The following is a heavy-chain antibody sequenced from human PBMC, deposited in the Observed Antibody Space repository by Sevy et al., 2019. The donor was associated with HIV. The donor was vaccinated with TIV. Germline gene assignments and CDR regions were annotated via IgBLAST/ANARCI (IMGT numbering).Heavy chain of an antibody. J-gene: IGHJ3*02. CDR1: GYTFTSYA. CDR3: ARVGYYYDSRIDAFDI. D-gene: IGHD3-22*01. CDR2: INAGNGNT. V-gene: IGHV1-3*01. Sequence: ASVKVSCKASGYTFTSYAMHWVRQAPGQRLEWMGWINAGNGNTKYSQKFQGRVTITRDTSASTAYMELSSLRSEDTAVYYCARVGYYYDSRIDAFDIWGQGTMVTVSS.